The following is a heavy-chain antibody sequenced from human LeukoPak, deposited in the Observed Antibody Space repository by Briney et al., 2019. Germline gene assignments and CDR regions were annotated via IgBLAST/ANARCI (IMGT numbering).Heavy chain of an antibody. Sequence: KSSETLSLTCTVSGGSISSYYWSWIRQPAGKGLEWIGRIYTSGSTNYNPSLKSRVTMSVDTSKNQFSLKLSSVTAADTAVYYCARAARRYCSSTSCSVPRYWFDPWGQGTLVTVSS. J-gene: IGHJ5*02. CDR2: IYTSGST. CDR1: GGSISSYY. CDR3: ARAARRYCSSTSCSVPRYWFDP. D-gene: IGHD2-2*01. V-gene: IGHV4-4*07.